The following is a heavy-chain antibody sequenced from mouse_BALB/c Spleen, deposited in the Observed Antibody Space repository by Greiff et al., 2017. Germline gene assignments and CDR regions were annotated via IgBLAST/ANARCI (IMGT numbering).Heavy chain of an antibody. CDR2: IDPENGNT. D-gene: IGHD1-3*01. CDR3: ARSGYWFAY. CDR1: GFNIKDTY. Sequence: VQLQQSGAELVKPGASVKLSCTASGFNIKDTYMHWVKQRPEQGLEWIGWIDPENGNTIYDPKFQGKASITADTSSNTAYLQLSSLTSEDTAVYYCARSGYWFAYWGQGTLVTVSA. V-gene: IGHV14-3*02. J-gene: IGHJ3*01.